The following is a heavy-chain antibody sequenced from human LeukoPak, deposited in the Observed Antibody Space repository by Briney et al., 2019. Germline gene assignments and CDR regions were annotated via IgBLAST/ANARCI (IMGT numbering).Heavy chain of an antibody. CDR3: ARSHYDILTGYSNWFDP. J-gene: IGHJ5*02. CDR1: GGSISGGGYY. CDR2: IYYSGST. Sequence: PSQTLSLTCTVSGGSISGGGYYWSWIRQHPGKGLEWIGYIYYSGSTYYNPSLKSRVTISVDTSKNQFSLKLSSVTAADTAVYYCARSHYDILTGYSNWFDPWGQGTLVTVSS. V-gene: IGHV4-31*03. D-gene: IGHD3-9*01.